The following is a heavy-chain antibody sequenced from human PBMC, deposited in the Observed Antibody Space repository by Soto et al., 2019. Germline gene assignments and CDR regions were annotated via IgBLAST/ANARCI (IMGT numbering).Heavy chain of an antibody. V-gene: IGHV1-18*01. J-gene: IGHJ4*02. CDR1: GYTFTSYG. Sequence: QVQLVQSGAEVKKPGASVKVSCKASGYTFTSYGISWVRQAPGQGLEWMGWISAYNVHTDYAQKPQGRATMTTDTSTSTAYMELRSLRSDDTAVYYCASSLLVGYGLEGESDWGQGTLVTVSS. CDR3: ASSLLVGYGLEGESD. D-gene: IGHD5-18*01. CDR2: ISAYNVHT.